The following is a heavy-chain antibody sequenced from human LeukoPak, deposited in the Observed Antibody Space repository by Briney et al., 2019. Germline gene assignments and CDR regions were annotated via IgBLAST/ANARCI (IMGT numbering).Heavy chain of an antibody. V-gene: IGHV3-23*01. D-gene: IGHD6-19*01. CDR1: GFSFGSYA. Sequence: GGSLRLSCAAAGFSFGSYAMSWVRQAPGRWLGWVSAIIGSGGSTYYADSVKGRFTISRDHSKNTLYLQMNSLRAEDTAVYYCAKEPYPSSGWYSLLPSWGQGTLVTVSS. CDR2: IIGSGGST. J-gene: IGHJ4*02. CDR3: AKEPYPSSGWYSLLPS.